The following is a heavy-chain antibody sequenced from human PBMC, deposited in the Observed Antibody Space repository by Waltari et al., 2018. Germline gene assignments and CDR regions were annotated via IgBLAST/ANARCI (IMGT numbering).Heavy chain of an antibody. CDR3: ATWGFSSTWDHSFDY. Sequence: QVHLQESGPGLVKPSETLSLACAVPGSSSRSGFYWGWIRQPPGSGREWIVNIFQCGNTYYNPSLKSRVSISLDKSKSQFSLKLNSVTAADTAVYYCATWGFSSTWDHSFDYWGQGILVTVSS. CDR2: IFQCGNT. V-gene: IGHV4-38-2*01. CDR1: GSSSRSGFY. J-gene: IGHJ4*02. D-gene: IGHD2-2*01.